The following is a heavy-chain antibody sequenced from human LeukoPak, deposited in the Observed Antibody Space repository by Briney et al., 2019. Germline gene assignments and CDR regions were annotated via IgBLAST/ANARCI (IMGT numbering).Heavy chain of an antibody. D-gene: IGHD3-10*01. CDR1: GYTFTGYY. CDR2: INPNSGGT. Sequence: ASVKVSCKASGYTFTGYYMHWVRQAPGQGLEWMGWINPNSGGTNYAQKFQGRVTMTRSTPISTAYMELSSLTSEDTAVYYCVRGPNYYNGIYYYDYWGQGTVVTVSS. V-gene: IGHV1-2*02. CDR3: VRGPNYYNGIYYYDY. J-gene: IGHJ4*02.